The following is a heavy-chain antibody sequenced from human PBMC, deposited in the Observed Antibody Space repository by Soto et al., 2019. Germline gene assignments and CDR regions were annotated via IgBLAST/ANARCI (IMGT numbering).Heavy chain of an antibody. J-gene: IGHJ3*01. CDR2: IYYRGGST. D-gene: IGHD3-3*01. CDR3: ARDSGDYESWSGYYGDAFDV. Sequence: PSETLSLTCTVSGSSITTYYWTWIRQSPGKGLEWIGYIYYRGGSTNYSPSLKSRATISVDTSKNQFSLKLSSVTAADTAIYYCARDSGDYESWSGYYGDAFDVWGQRTMVTVSS. CDR1: GSSITTYY. V-gene: IGHV4-59*01.